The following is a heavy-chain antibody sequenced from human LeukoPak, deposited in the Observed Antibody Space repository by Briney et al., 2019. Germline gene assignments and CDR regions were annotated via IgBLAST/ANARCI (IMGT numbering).Heavy chain of an antibody. CDR3: ARGYCSSTSCYPDGIDY. CDR2: INSDGSST. CDR1: GFTFSSYW. D-gene: IGHD2-2*01. Sequence: PGGSLRLSCAASGFTFSSYWMHWVRQAPGKGLVWGSGINSDGSSTSYADSVKGRFTISRDNAKNTLYLQMNSLRAEDTAVYYCARGYCSSTSCYPDGIDYWGQGTLVTVSS. V-gene: IGHV3-74*01. J-gene: IGHJ4*02.